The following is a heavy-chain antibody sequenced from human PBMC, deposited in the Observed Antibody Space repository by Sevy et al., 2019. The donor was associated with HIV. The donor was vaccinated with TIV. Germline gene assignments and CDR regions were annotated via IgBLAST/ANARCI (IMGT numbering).Heavy chain of an antibody. CDR2: IRYDGSDK. CDR1: GFTFSNFG. D-gene: IGHD6-13*01. V-gene: IGHV3-30*02. CDR3: AKDLAGPGRRYFDY. Sequence: GGSLRLSCSASGFTFSNFGMHWVRQVPGKGLEWVTFIRYDGSDKYYAASVKGRFTNSRDDSKNTLYLQMDRLRAEDMAIYYCAKDLAGPGRRYFDYWGQGTLVTVSS. J-gene: IGHJ4*02.